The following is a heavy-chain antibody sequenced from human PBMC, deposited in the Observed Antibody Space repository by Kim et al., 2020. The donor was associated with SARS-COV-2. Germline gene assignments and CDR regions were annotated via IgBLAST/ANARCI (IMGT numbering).Heavy chain of an antibody. CDR3: AKSITSAASDA. J-gene: IGHJ5*02. D-gene: IGHD3-16*01. CDR2: T. Sequence: TYYANSVEGRFFISRDNSKSTLYLQMNSLSPEDTALYYCAKSITSAASDAWGQGTLVTVSS. V-gene: IGHV3-23*01.